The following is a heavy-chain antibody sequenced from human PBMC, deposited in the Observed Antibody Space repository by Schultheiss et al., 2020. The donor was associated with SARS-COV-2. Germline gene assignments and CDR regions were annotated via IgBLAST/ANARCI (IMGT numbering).Heavy chain of an antibody. CDR3: AKDPGDFWSGTEGYFQH. D-gene: IGHD3-3*01. CDR2: ISSNGGST. Sequence: GGSLRLSCSASGFTFSSYAMHWVRQAPGKGLEYVSAISSNGGSTYYADSVKGRFTISRDNSKNTLYLQMNSLRAEDTAVYYCAKDPGDFWSGTEGYFQHWGQGTLVTVSS. J-gene: IGHJ1*01. CDR1: GFTFSSYA. V-gene: IGHV3-64*04.